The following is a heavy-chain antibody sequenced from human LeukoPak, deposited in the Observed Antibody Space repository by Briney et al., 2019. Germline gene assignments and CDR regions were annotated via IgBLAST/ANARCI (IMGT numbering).Heavy chain of an antibody. D-gene: IGHD6-19*01. V-gene: IGHV4-59*12. CDR1: GGSISSYY. J-gene: IGHJ4*02. CDR2: IFYSGST. Sequence: PSETLSLTCTVSGGSISSYYWSWIRQPPGKGLEWIGSIFYSGSTYYNPSLKSRITISLDTSKNQFSLKLRSVTAADTAVYYCARDKEWLAPFDYWGQGTLVTVSS. CDR3: ARDKEWLAPFDY.